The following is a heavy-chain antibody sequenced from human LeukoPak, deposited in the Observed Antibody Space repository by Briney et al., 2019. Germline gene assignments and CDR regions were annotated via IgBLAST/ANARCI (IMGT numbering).Heavy chain of an antibody. V-gene: IGHV4-59*08. D-gene: IGHD6-19*01. Sequence: SETLSLTCTVSGGSISTYYWNWIRQPPGKGLEWIGYVYYSGTTGYNPSLKSRVTISIDTSKNQFSLKVNSVTAADTAVYYCARQGGQWPSYFYGMDVWGQGTTVTVSS. CDR2: VYYSGTT. J-gene: IGHJ6*02. CDR1: GGSISTYY. CDR3: ARQGGQWPSYFYGMDV.